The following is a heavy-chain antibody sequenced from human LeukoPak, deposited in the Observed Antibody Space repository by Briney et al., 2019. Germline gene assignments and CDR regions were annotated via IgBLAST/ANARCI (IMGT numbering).Heavy chain of an antibody. D-gene: IGHD5-18*01. V-gene: IGHV3-9*03. J-gene: IGHJ4*02. CDR2: ISWNSGST. Sequence: PGGSLRLSCAASGFTFDDYAMDWVRQGPGKGLEWVSGISWNSGSTAYADSVKGRFTISRDNAKNSLYLQMNSLTAEDMALYYCAKATGYSHGYPDFWGQGALVTVSS. CDR3: AKATGYSHGYPDF. CDR1: GFTFDDYA.